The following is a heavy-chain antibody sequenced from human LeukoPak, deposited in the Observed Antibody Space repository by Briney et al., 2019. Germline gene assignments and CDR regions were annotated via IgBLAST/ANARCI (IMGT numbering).Heavy chain of an antibody. V-gene: IGHV1-2*02. Sequence: ASVNVSCKCSGYTFTGYYIHWVRQAPGRGLEWMGWINPNSGASNYAQKFQGRVTMTRDASISTAYMELSRLRTDDTAVYYCARFLGGYCSSSSCHNFDFWGQGTLVTVSS. CDR3: ARFLGGYCSSSSCHNFDF. CDR2: INPNSGAS. CDR1: GYTFTGYY. J-gene: IGHJ4*02. D-gene: IGHD2-2*02.